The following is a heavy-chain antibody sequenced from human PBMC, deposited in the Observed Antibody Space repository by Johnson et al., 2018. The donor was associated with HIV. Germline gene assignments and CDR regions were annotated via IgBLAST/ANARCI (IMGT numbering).Heavy chain of an antibody. D-gene: IGHD1-26*01. CDR2: INWNGGST. V-gene: IGHV3-20*01. CDR1: GFTFDDYG. J-gene: IGHJ3*02. Sequence: VQLVESGGGVVLPGGSLRLSCAASGFTFDDYGMTWVRQAPGKGLEWVSGINWNGGSTGYADSVKGRFTISRDNAKNSLYLQMNSLTAEDTALYHCAKDRGTGIGRDAFDMWGKGKMVTVS. CDR3: AKDRGTGIGRDAFDM.